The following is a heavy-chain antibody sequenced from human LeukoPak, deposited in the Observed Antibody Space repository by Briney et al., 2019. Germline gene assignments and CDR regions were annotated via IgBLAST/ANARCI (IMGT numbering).Heavy chain of an antibody. CDR2: ISGSGKFP. J-gene: IGHJ4*02. V-gene: IGHV3-23*01. Sequence: PGGSLRLSCAASGFTFSSYAMTWVRQAPGKGLEWVSVISGSGKFPSYAGSVKGRFTISRDNAKNTLYLQMNSLEAEDTAMYYCAKIANFYDSSGFYGWGQGTLVTVSS. D-gene: IGHD3-22*01. CDR1: GFTFSSYA. CDR3: AKIANFYDSSGFYG.